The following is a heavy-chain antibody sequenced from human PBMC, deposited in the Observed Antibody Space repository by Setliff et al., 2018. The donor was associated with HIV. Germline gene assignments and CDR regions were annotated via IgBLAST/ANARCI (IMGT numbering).Heavy chain of an antibody. J-gene: IGHJ4*02. CDR2: VHYSGST. CDR3: ARLSGGMVPNY. V-gene: IGHV4-39*01. D-gene: IGHD3-10*01. Sequence: SETLSLTCPVSAVSISSGPYYWGWIRQPPGKGLEWIGSVHYSGSTYHNPSLNSRATTSIDTPKNQFSLKLNSVTAAATAVYYCARLSGGMVPNYWGPGTLVTVSS. CDR1: AVSISSGPYY.